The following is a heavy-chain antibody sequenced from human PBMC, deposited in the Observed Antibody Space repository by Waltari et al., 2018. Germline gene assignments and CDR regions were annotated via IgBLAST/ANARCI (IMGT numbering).Heavy chain of an antibody. CDR3: ASSPFYGDRGPHFDY. J-gene: IGHJ4*02. Sequence: QVQLVQSGAEVKKPGSSVKVSCKASGGTFSSYAISWVRQAPGQGLEWMGGIIPIFGTANYAQKCQGRVTITTDESTSTAYMELSSLRSEDTAVYYCASSPFYGDRGPHFDYWGQGTLVTVSS. V-gene: IGHV1-69*05. CDR1: GGTFSSYA. CDR2: IIPIFGTA. D-gene: IGHD4-17*01.